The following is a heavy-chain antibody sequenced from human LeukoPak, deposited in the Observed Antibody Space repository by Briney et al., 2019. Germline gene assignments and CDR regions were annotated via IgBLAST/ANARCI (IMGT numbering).Heavy chain of an antibody. CDR1: GGSISSSSYS. CDR2: IYYSGST. V-gene: IGHV4-39*01. J-gene: IGHJ4*02. Sequence: ASETLSLTCTVSGGSISSSSYSWGWIRRPPGKGLEWIGSIYYSGSTYYNPSLKSRVTISVDTSKNQFSLKLSSVTAADTAVYYCARRTTTGTTDYWGQGTLVTVSS. CDR3: ARRTTTGTTDY. D-gene: IGHD1-1*01.